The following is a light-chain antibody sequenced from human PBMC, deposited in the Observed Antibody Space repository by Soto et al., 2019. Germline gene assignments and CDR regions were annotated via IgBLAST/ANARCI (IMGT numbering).Light chain of an antibody. CDR1: QNVASY. Sequence: DIQMTQSPSSLSASVGDKVTITCRASQNVASYLNWYQQKLGTAPKVLIYATSTLKTGVPSRFTGSGPGTEFILTITSLQPVYFETYFFQHNYNTPLTFRGGTKVDIK. CDR3: QHNYNTPLT. J-gene: IGKJ4*01. CDR2: ATS. V-gene: IGKV1-39*01.